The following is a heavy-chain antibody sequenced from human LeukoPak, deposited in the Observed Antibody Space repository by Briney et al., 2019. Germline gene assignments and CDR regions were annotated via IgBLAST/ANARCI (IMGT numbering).Heavy chain of an antibody. D-gene: IGHD7-27*01. CDR2: TNTDGSST. J-gene: IGHJ4*02. Sequence: PGGSLRLSCAASGFTFSSYWMHWVRQAPGKGLVWVSGTNTDGSSTMYADSVKGRFTIARDNAKNTLYLQMNSLRAEDTAVYYCATLGGYYWGQGTLVTVSS. CDR1: GFTFSSYW. CDR3: ATLGGYY. V-gene: IGHV3-74*03.